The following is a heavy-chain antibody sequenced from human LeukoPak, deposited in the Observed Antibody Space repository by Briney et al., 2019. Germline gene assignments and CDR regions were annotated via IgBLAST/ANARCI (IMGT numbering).Heavy chain of an antibody. CDR2: ISAYNGNT. CDR1: GYTFTSYG. J-gene: IGHJ6*02. CDR3: ARGGRSYGSYYYGMDV. V-gene: IGHV1-18*01. Sequence: ATVKVSCKASGYTFTSYGISWVRQAPGQGLEWMGWISAYNGNTNCAQKLQGRVTMTTDTSTSTAYMELRSLRSDDTAVYYCARGGRSYGSYYYGMDVWGQGTMVTVSS. D-gene: IGHD5-18*01.